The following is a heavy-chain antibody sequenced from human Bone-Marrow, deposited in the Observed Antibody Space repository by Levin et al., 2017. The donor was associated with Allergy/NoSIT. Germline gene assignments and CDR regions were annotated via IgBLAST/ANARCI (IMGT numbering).Heavy chain of an antibody. J-gene: IGHJ4*02. D-gene: IGHD1-1*01. CDR3: AKSTTLISFLGY. Sequence: ASVKVSCKVSGSAFTDYYIHWVRQAPGQGLEWMGWMNPNTGGANYAPKFQDRVTMTRDTSISAAYMELSRLISYDTAIYYFAKSTTLISFLGYWDQGTLVTVSS. CDR1: GSAFTDYY. V-gene: IGHV1-2*02. CDR2: MNPNTGGA.